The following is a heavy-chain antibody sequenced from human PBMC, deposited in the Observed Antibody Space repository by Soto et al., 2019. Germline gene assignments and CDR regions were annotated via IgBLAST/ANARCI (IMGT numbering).Heavy chain of an antibody. D-gene: IGHD6-13*01. V-gene: IGHV1-18*01. CDR2: ISAYNGNT. CDR1: GYTFTSYG. Sequence: QVQLVQSGAEVKKPGASVKVSCKASGYTFTSYGISWVRQAPGQGLEWMGWISAYNGNTNSAQKLQGRVTMTTDTPTSTAYMELRSLRSDDTAVYYCASFSIAAADPYGMDVWGQGTTVSVSS. J-gene: IGHJ6*02. CDR3: ASFSIAAADPYGMDV.